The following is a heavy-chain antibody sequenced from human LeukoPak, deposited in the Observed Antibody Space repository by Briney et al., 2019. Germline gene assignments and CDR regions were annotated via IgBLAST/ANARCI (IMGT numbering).Heavy chain of an antibody. CDR1: GGTFISYA. CDR3: ARGGVVVPAAPRWLAFDI. CDR2: IIPIFGTA. D-gene: IGHD2-2*01. Sequence: GASVKVSCKASGGTFISYAISWVRQAPGQGLEWRGGIIPIFGTANYAQKFQGRVTITTDESTSTAYMELSSLRSEDTAVYYCARGGVVVPAAPRWLAFDIWGQGTMVTVSS. V-gene: IGHV1-69*05. J-gene: IGHJ3*02.